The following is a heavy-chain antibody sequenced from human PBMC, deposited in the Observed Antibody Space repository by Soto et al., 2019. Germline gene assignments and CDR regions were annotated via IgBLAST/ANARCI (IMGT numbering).Heavy chain of an antibody. D-gene: IGHD6-13*01. Sequence: GDYLKLSCTGSGDRVTNSLSHWVHPLPGKGLEWMGRIDPGDSVTTYNPSFQGHVTMSADKSINTAYLQWSSLKASDTAMYYCARHFSSSWFDAFDIWGQGTRVNVS. V-gene: IGHV5-10-1*01. CDR3: ARHFSSSWFDAFDI. CDR2: IDPGDSVT. J-gene: IGHJ3*02. CDR1: GDRVTNSL.